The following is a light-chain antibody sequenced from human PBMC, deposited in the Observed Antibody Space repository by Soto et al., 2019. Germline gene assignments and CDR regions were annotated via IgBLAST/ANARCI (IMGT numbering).Light chain of an antibody. Sequence: QSALTQPASVSGSPGQSITISCSGTPSDIGAYNYVSWYQHLPGKAPKVIIYDVTNRPSGVSSRFSGSKSGTTASLTISWLQAEDEANYYGGSYPISSTLMTFGGGTKLTVL. CDR3: GSYPISSTLMT. V-gene: IGLV2-14*03. CDR2: DVT. J-gene: IGLJ2*01. CDR1: PSDIGAYNY.